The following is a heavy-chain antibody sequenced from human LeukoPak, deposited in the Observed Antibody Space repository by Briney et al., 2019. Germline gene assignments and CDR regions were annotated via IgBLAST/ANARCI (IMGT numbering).Heavy chain of an antibody. J-gene: IGHJ4*02. V-gene: IGHV1-18*01. Sequence: GASVKVSCKASGYTFTSYGISWVRQAPGQGPEWMGWISAYNGNTNYAQKLQGRVTMTTDTSTSTAYMELRSLRSDDTAVYYCARDEGTYGDYLIDYWGQGTLVTVSS. CDR3: ARDEGTYGDYLIDY. CDR1: GYTFTSYG. CDR2: ISAYNGNT. D-gene: IGHD4-17*01.